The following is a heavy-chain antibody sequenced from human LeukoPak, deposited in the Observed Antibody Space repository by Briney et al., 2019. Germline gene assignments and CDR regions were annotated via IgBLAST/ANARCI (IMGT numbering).Heavy chain of an antibody. Sequence: PSETLSLTCAVYGGFFSGYYWSWIRQPPGKGLEWIGEINHSGSTNYNPSLESRVTISVDTSKNQFSLKLSSVTAADTAVYYCARVGRSSSRYSTYRKNNWFDPWGQGTLVTVSS. D-gene: IGHD6-13*01. V-gene: IGHV4-34*01. CDR3: ARVGRSSSRYSTYRKNNWFDP. CDR2: INHSGST. J-gene: IGHJ5*02. CDR1: GGFFSGYY.